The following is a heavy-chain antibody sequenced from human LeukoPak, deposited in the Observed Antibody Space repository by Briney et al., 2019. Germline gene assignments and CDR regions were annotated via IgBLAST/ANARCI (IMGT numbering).Heavy chain of an antibody. CDR3: ARADYYDTSGYYLYYFDY. Sequence: PGGSLRLSCAASGFTFSNYAMHWVRQAPGKGLEWVAVISYDESNKYYADSVKGRFTISRDNSKNTLYPQMNSLRAEDTAVYYCARADYYDTSGYYLYYFDYWGQGTLVTVSS. V-gene: IGHV3-30-3*01. D-gene: IGHD3-22*01. J-gene: IGHJ4*02. CDR1: GFTFSNYA. CDR2: ISYDESNK.